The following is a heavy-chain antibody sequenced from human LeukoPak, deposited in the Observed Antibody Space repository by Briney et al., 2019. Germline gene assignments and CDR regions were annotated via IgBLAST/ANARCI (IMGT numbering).Heavy chain of an antibody. V-gene: IGHV4-61*05. J-gene: IGHJ4*02. CDR2: IYYSGST. D-gene: IGHD3-22*01. Sequence: PSETLSLTCIVSGGSISTSSYYWSWIRQPPGKGLEWIGYIYYSGSTNYNPSLKSRVTISVDTSKNQFSLKLSSVTAADTAVYYCARHLWYYYDSSGYYGFGFDYWGQGTLVTVSS. CDR3: ARHLWYYYDSSGYYGFGFDY. CDR1: GGSISTSSYY.